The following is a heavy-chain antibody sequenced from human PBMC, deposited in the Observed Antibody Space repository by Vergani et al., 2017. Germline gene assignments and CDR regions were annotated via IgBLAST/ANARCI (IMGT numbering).Heavy chain of an antibody. D-gene: IGHD1-7*01. Sequence: QVQLVQSGAEVKKPGASVKVSCKASGYTFTGYYMHWVRQAPGQGLEWMGWINPNSGGTNYAQKFQGWVTMTRDTSISTAYMELSRLRSDDTAVYYCARGGFRTGTTHELDYWGQGTLVTVSS. CDR1: GYTFTGYY. J-gene: IGHJ4*02. V-gene: IGHV1-2*04. CDR3: ARGGFRTGTTHELDY. CDR2: INPNSGGT.